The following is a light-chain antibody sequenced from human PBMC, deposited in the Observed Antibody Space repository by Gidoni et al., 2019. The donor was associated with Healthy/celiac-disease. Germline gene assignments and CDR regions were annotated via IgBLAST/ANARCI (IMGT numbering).Light chain of an antibody. Sequence: DIQMTQSPSSLSASVGDRVTITCRASQSISSYLNWYQQKPGKAPKLLSYAASSLQSGVPSRFSGRGSGKDFTLTISSLQHEDFATYYWQQSYSTPQTCGQGTKVEIK. CDR1: QSISSY. CDR3: QQSYSTPQT. V-gene: IGKV1-39*01. CDR2: AAS. J-gene: IGKJ1*01.